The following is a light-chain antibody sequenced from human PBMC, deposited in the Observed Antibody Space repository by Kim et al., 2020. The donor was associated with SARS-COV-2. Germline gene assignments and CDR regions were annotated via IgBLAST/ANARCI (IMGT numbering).Light chain of an antibody. J-gene: IGLJ3*02. CDR1: GLVNGS. CDR2: QDS. Sequence: LSATQTATLTCSGNGLVNGSACRYQHKPGQSRVLVIYQDSKRPSGIPERFSGSNAGNSATLTISGTQAMDEADYYCQAWDSSPWVFGGGTQLTVL. CDR3: QAWDSSPWV. V-gene: IGLV3-1*01.